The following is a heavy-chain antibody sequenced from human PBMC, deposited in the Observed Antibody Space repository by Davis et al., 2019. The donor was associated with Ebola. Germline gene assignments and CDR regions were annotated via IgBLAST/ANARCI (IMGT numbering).Heavy chain of an antibody. V-gene: IGHV3-53*05. CDR3: ATTQWLREFDN. CDR2: IYDHST. J-gene: IGHJ4*02. CDR1: GFSFGDHA. Sequence: GGSLRLSCEASGFSFGDHAVNWVRQAPGKGLEWVSVIYDHSTAYADSVRGRFIISRDKSNNTLYLEMNSLRVDDTAVYYCATTQWLREFDNWGQGTLVTVSS. D-gene: IGHD6-19*01.